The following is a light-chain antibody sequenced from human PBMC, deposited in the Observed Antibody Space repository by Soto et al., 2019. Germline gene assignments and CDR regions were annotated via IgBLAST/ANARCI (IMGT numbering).Light chain of an antibody. CDR3: CSYAGSRNHVV. V-gene: IGLV2-23*01. J-gene: IGLJ2*01. CDR1: SSDVGNYNL. CDR2: EGS. Sequence: QSALTQPASVSGSPGQSITISCTGTSSDVGNYNLVSWYQQHPGKAPKLMIFEGSKRPSGISNRFSGSKSGTTASLTISGLQAEDEADYYCCSYAGSRNHVVFGGGTKLTVL.